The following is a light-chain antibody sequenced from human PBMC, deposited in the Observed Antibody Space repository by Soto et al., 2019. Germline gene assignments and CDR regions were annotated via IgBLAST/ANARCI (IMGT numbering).Light chain of an antibody. CDR2: DAS. Sequence: TQSPGTLSLSPGERATLSCRASQSVSTWMAWYQQKPGKAPKLLVYDASTLKSGVSSRFSGSRSGTEFALTISSLQPDDSATYYCQQYDSPPPTFGQGTRLEIK. CDR1: QSVSTW. V-gene: IGKV1-5*01. CDR3: QQYDSPPPT. J-gene: IGKJ5*01.